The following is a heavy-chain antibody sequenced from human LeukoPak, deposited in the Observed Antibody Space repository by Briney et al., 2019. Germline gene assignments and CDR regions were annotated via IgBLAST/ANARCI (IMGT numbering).Heavy chain of an antibody. CDR2: INPNSGGT. CDR3: ARGGVRFGELLPDY. J-gene: IGHJ4*02. V-gene: IGHV1-2*02. CDR1: GYTFTDYY. D-gene: IGHD3-10*01. Sequence: ASVKVSCKASGYTFTDYYMHWVRQAPGQGLEWMGWINPNSGGTNYAQKFQGRVTMTRDTSISTAYMNLSRLRSDDTAVYYCARGGVRFGELLPDYWGKGTLVTVSS.